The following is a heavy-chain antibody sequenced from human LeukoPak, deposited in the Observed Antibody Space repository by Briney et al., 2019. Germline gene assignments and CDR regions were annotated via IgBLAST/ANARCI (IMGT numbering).Heavy chain of an antibody. D-gene: IGHD3-3*01. CDR1: GFTFSSYS. V-gene: IGHV3-21*01. CDR3: ARELRFLEWLLDY. Sequence: GGSLRLSCAASGFTFSSYSMNWVRQAPGKGLEWVSSISSSSSYIYYADSVKGRFTISRDNAKNSLYLQMNSMRAEDTAVYYCARELRFLEWLLDYWGQGTLVTVSS. J-gene: IGHJ4*02. CDR2: ISSSSSYI.